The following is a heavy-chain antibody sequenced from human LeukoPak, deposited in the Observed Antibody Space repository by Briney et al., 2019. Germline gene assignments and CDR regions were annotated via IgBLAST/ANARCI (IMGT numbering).Heavy chain of an antibody. CDR2: IKQDGSEK. D-gene: IGHD1-26*01. V-gene: IGHV3-7*01. CDR1: GFTFSSYA. CDR3: ARTYSGVDY. Sequence: PGGSLRLSCAASGFTFSSYAMSWVRQAPGKGLEWVANIKQDGSEKYYVDSVKGRFTISRDNAKNSLYLQMNSLRAEDTAVYYCARTYSGVDYWGQGTLVTVSS. J-gene: IGHJ4*02.